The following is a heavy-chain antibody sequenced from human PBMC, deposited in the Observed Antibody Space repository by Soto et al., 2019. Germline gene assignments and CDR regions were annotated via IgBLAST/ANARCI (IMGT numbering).Heavy chain of an antibody. CDR3: ARLPGYCSGDSCRIDY. V-gene: IGHV4-34*01. CDR1: GESFSGHI. Sequence: SETLSLTCAVYGESFSGHIWTWIRQTPGKGLQWIGQINHSGSASYNPSLKSRVTISVHTSNSQFSPELSSVTAADTAVYYCARLPGYCSGDSCRIDYWGQGTLVTVSS. J-gene: IGHJ4*02. D-gene: IGHD2-15*01. CDR2: INHSGSA.